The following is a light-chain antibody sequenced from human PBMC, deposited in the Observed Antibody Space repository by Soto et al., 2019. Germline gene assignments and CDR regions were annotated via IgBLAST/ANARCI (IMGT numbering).Light chain of an antibody. Sequence: QSVLTQPASVSASPGQSISISCTGTSNDIGAFDYVSWYQQHPGKAPKLILLEVFNRPSGVSTRFSGSKSGSTASLTISGLQAEDEADYFCRSYTTNNAHVFGGGPKVTVL. V-gene: IGLV2-14*01. CDR1: SNDIGAFDY. CDR3: RSYTTNNAHV. CDR2: EVF. J-gene: IGLJ2*01.